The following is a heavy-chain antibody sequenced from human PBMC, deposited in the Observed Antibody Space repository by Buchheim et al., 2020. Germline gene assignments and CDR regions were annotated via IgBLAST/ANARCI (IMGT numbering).Heavy chain of an antibody. J-gene: IGHJ4*02. CDR2: INPDGSST. Sequence: EVQLVESGGGLVQPGGSLRLSCAASGFTFSSYWMNWVRQAPGKGLVWVSRINPDGSSTTYADSVKGRFTVSRDNAKNTLYLQMTSLRAEDTAVYYCAKDVRWNQCDYWGQGTL. CDR1: GFTFSSYW. CDR3: AKDVRWNQCDY. D-gene: IGHD1-1*01. V-gene: IGHV3-74*01.